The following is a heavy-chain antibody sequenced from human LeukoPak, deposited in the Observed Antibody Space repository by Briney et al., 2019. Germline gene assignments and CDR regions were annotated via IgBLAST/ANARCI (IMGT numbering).Heavy chain of an antibody. CDR1: GYTFTSYD. V-gene: IGHV1-8*01. J-gene: IGHJ4*02. CDR3: ARGLSFYGSGSYSPIRGGGGSDY. D-gene: IGHD3-10*01. Sequence: ASVKVSCKASGYTFTSYDINWVRQATGQGLEWMGWMNPNSGNTGYAQKFQGRVTMTRNTSISTAYMELSSLRSEDTAVYYCARGLSFYGSGSYSPIRGGGGSDYWGQGTLVTVSS. CDR2: MNPNSGNT.